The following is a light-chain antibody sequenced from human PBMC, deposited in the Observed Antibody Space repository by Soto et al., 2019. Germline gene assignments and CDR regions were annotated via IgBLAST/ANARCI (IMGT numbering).Light chain of an antibody. V-gene: IGKV3-11*01. J-gene: IGKJ1*01. CDR3: QQYNNWPQT. CDR2: DAS. CDR1: QSVRSY. Sequence: VVLTQAPATLSLSPVERATLSCMASQSVRSYLAWYQKKPGQAPRLLIYDASNRATGIPARFSGSGSGTEFTLTISSLQSEDFAVYYCQQYNNWPQTFGQGTKWIS.